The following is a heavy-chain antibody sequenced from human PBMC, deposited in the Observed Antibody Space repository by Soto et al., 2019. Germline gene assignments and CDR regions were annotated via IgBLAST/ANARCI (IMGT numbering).Heavy chain of an antibody. CDR2: IKQDGSEK. Sequence: PGGSLRLSCAASGFTFSSYWMSWVRQAPGKGLEWVANIKQDGSEKYYVDSVKGRFTISRDNAKNSLYLQMNSLRAEDTAVYYCAISPYDFWSGYPHYFDYWGQGTLVTVSS. CDR1: GFTFSSYW. V-gene: IGHV3-7*05. CDR3: AISPYDFWSGYPHYFDY. J-gene: IGHJ4*02. D-gene: IGHD3-3*01.